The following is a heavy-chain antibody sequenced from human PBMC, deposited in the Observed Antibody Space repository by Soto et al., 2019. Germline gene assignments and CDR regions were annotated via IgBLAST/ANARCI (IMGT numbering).Heavy chain of an antibody. CDR2: ISGSDGRT. CDR1: GFTFSSYA. D-gene: IGHD2-2*02. V-gene: IGHV3-23*01. CDR3: AKGVSQYTPLALFLY. Sequence: PGGSLRLSCAASGFTFSSYAMSWVRQAPGKGLEWVSTISGSDGRTYSTDSVKGRFTISRDNSRNTAYLQMNSLRVEDTAVYYCAKGVSQYTPLALFLYWVRGTLVTVSS. J-gene: IGHJ4*02.